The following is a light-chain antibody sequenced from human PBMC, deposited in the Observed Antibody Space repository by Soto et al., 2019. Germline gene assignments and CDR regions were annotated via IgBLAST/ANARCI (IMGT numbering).Light chain of an antibody. CDR3: SSESNNSTFV. J-gene: IGLJ1*01. V-gene: IGLV2-18*02. CDR1: SSDVGSYNR. Sequence: QSALTQPPSVSGSPGQSVTIYCTGTSSDVGSYNRVSWYQQPPGTAPKLMIYEVSYRPSGVPDRFSGSKSGNTASLTISGLQAENEADYYCSSESNNSTFVVGTGTKLTVL. CDR2: EVS.